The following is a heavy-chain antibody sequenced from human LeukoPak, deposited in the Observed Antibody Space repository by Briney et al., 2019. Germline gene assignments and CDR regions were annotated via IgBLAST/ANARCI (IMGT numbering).Heavy chain of an antibody. D-gene: IGHD2-2*01. CDR2: ISSSSSYI. J-gene: IGHJ5*01. CDR1: GFTFSSYS. V-gene: IGHV3-21*01. CDR3: ARDLSSTPRCYYS. Sequence: PGGSLRLSCAASGFTFSSYSMNWVRQAPGKGLEWVSSISSSSSYIYYADSLKGRFTISRDNAKNSLYLRMNSLRAEDTAVYYFARDLSSTPRCYYSWGQGNLVTVSS.